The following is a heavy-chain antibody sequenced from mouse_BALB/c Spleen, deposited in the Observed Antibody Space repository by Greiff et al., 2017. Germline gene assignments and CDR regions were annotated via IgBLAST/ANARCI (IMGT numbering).Heavy chain of an antibody. CDR3: ARDYDRHALFAY. Sequence: QVQLQQSAAELARPGASVKMSCKASGYTFTSYTMHWVKQRPGQGLEWIGYINPSSGYTEYNQKFKDKTTVTADKSSSTAYMQLSSLTSEDSAVYYCARDYDRHALFAYWGQGTLVTVSA. D-gene: IGHD2-4*01. J-gene: IGHJ3*01. V-gene: IGHV1-4*02. CDR1: GYTFTSYT. CDR2: INPSSGYT.